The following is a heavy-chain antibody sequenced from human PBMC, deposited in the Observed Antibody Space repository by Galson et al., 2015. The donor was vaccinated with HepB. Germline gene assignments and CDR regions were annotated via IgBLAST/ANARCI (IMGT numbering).Heavy chain of an antibody. J-gene: IGHJ4*02. CDR1: GGTFSSYA. CDR3: ARVPRAERYYFDY. D-gene: IGHD1-1*01. V-gene: IGHV1-69*13. CDR2: IIPISGTA. Sequence: SVKVSCKASGGTFSSYAISWVRQAPGQGLEWMGGIIPISGTANYAQKFQGRVTITADESTSTAYMELSSLRSEDTAVYYCARVPRAERYYFDYWGQGTLVTVSS.